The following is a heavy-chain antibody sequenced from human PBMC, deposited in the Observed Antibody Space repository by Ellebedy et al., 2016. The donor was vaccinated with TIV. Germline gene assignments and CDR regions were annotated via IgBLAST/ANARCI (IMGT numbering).Heavy chain of an antibody. CDR3: ARLASHYFDY. V-gene: IGHV5-51*01. Sequence: GESLKISCKGSGNSFTSKWIAWERQLPGKGMEWMGNIYPGDSATRYSPSFQGQVTISVDKSIATAYLQWRSLKAADTAMYYCARLASHYFDYWGQGTLVTVSS. CDR1: GNSFTSKW. CDR2: IYPGDSAT. D-gene: IGHD2-15*01. J-gene: IGHJ4*02.